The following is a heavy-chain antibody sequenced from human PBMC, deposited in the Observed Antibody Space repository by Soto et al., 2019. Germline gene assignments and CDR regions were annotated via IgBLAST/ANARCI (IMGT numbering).Heavy chain of an antibody. J-gene: IGHJ6*02. CDR3: AREYPGIAVAGDYYYYGMDV. CDR1: GGTFSSYA. CDR2: IIPIFGTA. D-gene: IGHD6-19*01. Sequence: SVKVSCKASGGTFSSYAISWVRQAPGQGLEWMGGIIPIFGTANYAQKFQGRVTITADESTSTAYMELSSLRSEDTAVYYCAREYPGIAVAGDYYYYGMDVWGQGTTVTVSS. V-gene: IGHV1-69*13.